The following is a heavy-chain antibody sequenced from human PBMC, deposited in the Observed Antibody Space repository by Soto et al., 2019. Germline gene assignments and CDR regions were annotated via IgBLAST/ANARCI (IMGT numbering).Heavy chain of an antibody. J-gene: IGHJ6*02. CDR3: SIVTAYGMDV. D-gene: IGHD2-15*01. V-gene: IGHV1-69*01. Sequence: QVQLEQSGAEVKKPGSSLKVSCKATGGTFSNYAISWVRQAPGQGLEWMAGNIPVYGTPSYAQRFQDRVTIIADESTTTAYMEVHSLRSEDTAIYYCSIVTAYGMDVWGPGTTVIVSS. CDR1: GGTFSNYA. CDR2: NIPVYGTP.